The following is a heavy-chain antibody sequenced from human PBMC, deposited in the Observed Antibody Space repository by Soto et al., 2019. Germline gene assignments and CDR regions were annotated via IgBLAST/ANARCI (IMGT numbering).Heavy chain of an antibody. Sequence: QVQLVQSGAEVKKPGASVKVSCKASGYTFTSYAMHWVRQAPGQRLERMGWINAGNGNTKYSQKFQGRVTITRDTSASTAYIELSSLRSEDTAVYYCARDREYSSGFTWFDPWGQGTLVTVSS. CDR1: GYTFTSYA. D-gene: IGHD6-19*01. CDR3: ARDREYSSGFTWFDP. V-gene: IGHV1-3*01. CDR2: INAGNGNT. J-gene: IGHJ5*02.